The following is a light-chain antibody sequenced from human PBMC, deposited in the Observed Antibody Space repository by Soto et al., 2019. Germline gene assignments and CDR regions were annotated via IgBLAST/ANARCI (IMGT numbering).Light chain of an antibody. CDR3: QQYNNWPRT. J-gene: IGKJ1*01. Sequence: EIVMTQPPATLSVPPGERATLSCRASQSVSGTLAWYQQKPGQAPRLLISGASTRATGIPARFSGSGSGTEFTLTISSLQSEDFAVYYCQQYNNWPRTFGQGTKVEIK. V-gene: IGKV3-15*01. CDR2: GAS. CDR1: QSVSGT.